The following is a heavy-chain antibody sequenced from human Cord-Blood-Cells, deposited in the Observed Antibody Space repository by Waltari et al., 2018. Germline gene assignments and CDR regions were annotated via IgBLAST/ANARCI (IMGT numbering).Heavy chain of an antibody. V-gene: IGHV3-11*01. CDR2: ISSSGSTL. CDR1: GFTLGDYY. CDR3: ARDLGYHPGIHLDY. Sequence: AASGFTLGDYYMSWIRNAPGKGLELASYISSSGSTLHYADTVKERFTIPRDNAKHSLYLQMNSLRAEDTAVYYCARDLGYHPGIHLDYLGQGTLVTVSS. D-gene: IGHD5-12*01. J-gene: IGHJ4*02.